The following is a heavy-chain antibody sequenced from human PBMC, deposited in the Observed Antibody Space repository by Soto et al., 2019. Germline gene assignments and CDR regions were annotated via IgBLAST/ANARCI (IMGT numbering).Heavy chain of an antibody. V-gene: IGHV3-48*01. Sequence: PGGSLRLSCAASGFTFSSYAMSWVRQAPGKGLEWVSAISGSSSTIYYADSVKGRFTISRDNAKNSLYLQMNSLRAEDTAVYYCARDYSSYGPFDYWGQGTLVTVSS. D-gene: IGHD5-18*01. CDR3: ARDYSSYGPFDY. CDR1: GFTFSSYA. J-gene: IGHJ4*02. CDR2: ISGSSSTI.